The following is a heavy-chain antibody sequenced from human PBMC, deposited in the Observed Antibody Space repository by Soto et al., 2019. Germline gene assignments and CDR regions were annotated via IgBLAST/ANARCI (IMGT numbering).Heavy chain of an antibody. CDR1: GFTFSSYA. Sequence: PGGSLRLSCAASGFTFSSYAMGWVRQGPGKGLEWVAVVSSGGSTHYADSVRGRFTISRDNSKNTLSLQMNSLTAEDTVVYFCAKRRGAGGHFDYWGQGALVTVSS. D-gene: IGHD2-15*01. CDR3: AKRRGAGGHFDY. J-gene: IGHJ4*02. CDR2: VSSGGST. V-gene: IGHV3-23*01.